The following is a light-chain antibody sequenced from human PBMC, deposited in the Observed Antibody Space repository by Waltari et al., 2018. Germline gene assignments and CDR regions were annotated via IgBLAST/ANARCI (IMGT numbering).Light chain of an antibody. CDR3: QQSYSTPRP. CDR1: QSISSY. J-gene: IGKJ2*01. Sequence: DIQMTQSPSSLSASVGDRVTITCRASQSISSYLNWYQQKPGKAPNLLIYAASSLQSGVPSRFSGSGSGTDFTLTVSSLQPEDFATYYCQQSYSTPRPFGQGTKLEIK. CDR2: AAS. V-gene: IGKV1-39*01.